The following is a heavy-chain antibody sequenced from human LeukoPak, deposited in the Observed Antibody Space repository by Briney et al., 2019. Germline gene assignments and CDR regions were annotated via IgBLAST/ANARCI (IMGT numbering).Heavy chain of an antibody. Sequence: GESLKISCKGSGDSFTNYWIGWVRQMPGKGLEWMGIIYPGDSDTRYSPSFQGQVTISADKSISTAYLQWSSLKASDTAMYYCARTLPDYYDSSGYYYYRYYYYYYGMDVWGQGTTVTVSS. V-gene: IGHV5-51*01. CDR2: IYPGDSDT. D-gene: IGHD3-22*01. CDR3: ARTLPDYYDSSGYYYYRYYYYYYGMDV. J-gene: IGHJ6*02. CDR1: GDSFTNYW.